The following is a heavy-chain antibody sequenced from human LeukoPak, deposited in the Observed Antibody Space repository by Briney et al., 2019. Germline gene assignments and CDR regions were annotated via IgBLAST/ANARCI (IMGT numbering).Heavy chain of an antibody. J-gene: IGHJ3*02. CDR2: IYHSGST. D-gene: IGHD3-22*01. Sequence: PSETLSLTCTVSGYSISSGYYWGWIRQPPGKGLEWIGSIYHSGSTYYNPSLKSRVTISVDTSKNQFSLKLSSVTAADTAVYYCARHSPNSSGILDAFDIWGQGTMVTVSS. CDR3: ARHSPNSSGILDAFDI. V-gene: IGHV4-38-2*02. CDR1: GYSISSGYY.